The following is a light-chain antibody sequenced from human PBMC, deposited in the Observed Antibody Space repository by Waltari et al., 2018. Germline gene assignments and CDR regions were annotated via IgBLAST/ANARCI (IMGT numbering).Light chain of an antibody. Sequence: EIVLTQSPGTLSLSLGERATVSCGASQSVSRALAWDQQKPGQAPRLLIYGAATRATGIPDRFSGSGSGTDFSLTISRLEPDDFAVYYCQHYLRLPVTFGQGTTVEI. V-gene: IGKV3-20*01. CDR2: GAA. CDR3: QHYLRLPVT. J-gene: IGKJ1*01. CDR1: QSVSRA.